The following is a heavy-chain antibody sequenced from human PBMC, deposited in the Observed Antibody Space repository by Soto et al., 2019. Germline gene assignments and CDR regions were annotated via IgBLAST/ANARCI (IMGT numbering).Heavy chain of an antibody. J-gene: IGHJ4*02. D-gene: IGHD3-22*01. CDR1: GFSFSDYY. Sequence: QVQLVESGGGLVKPGGSLRLSCAASGFSFSDYYMSWIRQAPGKGLEWVSSISDSAYKIHYADSVKGRFTISRDNAKNSLYLQMNSLRAEDTAVYYCATYRRYYDSSGYLWGQGTLVTVSS. V-gene: IGHV3-11*01. CDR3: ATYRRYYDSSGYL. CDR2: ISDSAYKI.